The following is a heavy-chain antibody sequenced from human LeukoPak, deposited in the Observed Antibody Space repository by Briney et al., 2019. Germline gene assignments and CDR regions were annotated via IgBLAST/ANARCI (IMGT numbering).Heavy chain of an antibody. V-gene: IGHV3-7*01. CDR2: IKQDGSEK. Sequence: GGSLRLSCAASGFTFSSYWMSWVRQAPGKGLEWVANIKQDGSEKYYVDSVKGRFTISRDNAKNSLYLQMNSLRAEDTAVYYCARDGLGGNYVFDYWGQGALVTVSS. J-gene: IGHJ4*02. D-gene: IGHD1-26*01. CDR1: GFTFSSYW. CDR3: ARDGLGGNYVFDY.